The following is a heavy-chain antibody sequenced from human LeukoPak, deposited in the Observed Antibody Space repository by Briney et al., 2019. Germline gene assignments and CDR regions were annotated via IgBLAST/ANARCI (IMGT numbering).Heavy chain of an antibody. V-gene: IGHV3-48*04. CDR2: ISFSVNTK. CDR1: GFTFSDYS. Sequence: AGGSLRLSCAASGFTFSDYSMNWVRQAPGKGLEWVSYISFSVNTKYYGDSVKGRFTISRDNAKNSLYLHMDSLRAEDTAVYYCARGAYSSGWAYFDHWGQGTPVTVSS. J-gene: IGHJ4*02. CDR3: ARGAYSSGWAYFDH. D-gene: IGHD6-19*01.